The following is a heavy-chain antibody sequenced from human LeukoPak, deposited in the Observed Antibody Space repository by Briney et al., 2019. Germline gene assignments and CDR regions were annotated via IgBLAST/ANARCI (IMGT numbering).Heavy chain of an antibody. CDR3: ARQSVGATTSFDY. V-gene: IGHV5-51*01. CDR1: GYSFTSYW. Sequence: GESLKISCKGSGYSFTSYWIGWVRQMSGKGPECMGIMYPGDSDTRYSPSFQGQVTISADTSITTAYLQCSSLKASDTAMYYCARQSVGATTSFDYWGQGTLVTVSS. D-gene: IGHD1-26*01. CDR2: MYPGDSDT. J-gene: IGHJ4*02.